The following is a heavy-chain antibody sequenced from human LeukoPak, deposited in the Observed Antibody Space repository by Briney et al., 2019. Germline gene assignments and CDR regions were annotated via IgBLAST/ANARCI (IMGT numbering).Heavy chain of an antibody. D-gene: IGHD3-22*01. CDR2: ISYDGSNK. CDR1: GFSFSSYV. V-gene: IGHV3-30*04. Sequence: GGSLRLSCAASGFSFSSYVMRWVRQAPGKGLEWVAVISYDGSNKYYADSVKGRFTISRDNSKNTLYLQINSLRAENTAVYYCARDSPYHSAGDYWGQGTLVTVSS. J-gene: IGHJ4*02. CDR3: ARDSPYHSAGDY.